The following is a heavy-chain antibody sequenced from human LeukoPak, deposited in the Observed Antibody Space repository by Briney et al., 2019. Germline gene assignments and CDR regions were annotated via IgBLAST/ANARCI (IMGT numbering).Heavy chain of an antibody. CDR3: ARDGGLNYDFWSGYYPTYYYYMDV. CDR1: RFTFNTYA. J-gene: IGHJ6*03. CDR2: IGVSDGNT. V-gene: IGHV3-23*01. D-gene: IGHD3-3*01. Sequence: SGGSLRLSCAASRFTFNTYAMSWIRQAPGKGLEWVSTIGVSDGNTYYADSVKGRFTISRDNAKNSLYLQMNSLRAEDTAVYYCARDGGLNYDFWSGYYPTYYYYMDVWGKGTTVTVSS.